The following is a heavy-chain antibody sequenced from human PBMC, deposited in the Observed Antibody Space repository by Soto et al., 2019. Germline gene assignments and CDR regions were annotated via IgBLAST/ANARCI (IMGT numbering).Heavy chain of an antibody. J-gene: IGHJ6*02. V-gene: IGHV2-5*01. D-gene: IGHD5-12*01. Sequence: TLSLTCAVSGDSISSSGCWTWIRQPPGKTLEWLALIYWNDFKRYTPSLESRLTITKDTSKNQVVLTVTNVDPADTATYYCAHSRGYNGYEGPPLYEMDVWGQGTTVTVSS. CDR1: GDSISSSGC. CDR2: IYWNDFK. CDR3: AHSRGYNGYEGPPLYEMDV.